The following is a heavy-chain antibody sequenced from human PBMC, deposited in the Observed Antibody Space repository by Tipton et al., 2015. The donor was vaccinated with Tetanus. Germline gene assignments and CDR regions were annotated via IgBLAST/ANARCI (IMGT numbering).Heavy chain of an antibody. CDR3: ARLTGHSMDVVDYYYFGMDV. Sequence: TLSLTCSVSGGSVRSGDYQWNWIRQPPGKGLEWIGYIYYTGSTNYNPSLKSGVTISLDTSKNQFSLKLTSVSAADTAVYYCARLTGHSMDVVDYYYFGMDVWGQGTKVTVSS. J-gene: IGHJ6*02. CDR1: GGSVRSGDYQ. V-gene: IGHV4-61*08. CDR2: IYYTGST. D-gene: IGHD2-21*01.